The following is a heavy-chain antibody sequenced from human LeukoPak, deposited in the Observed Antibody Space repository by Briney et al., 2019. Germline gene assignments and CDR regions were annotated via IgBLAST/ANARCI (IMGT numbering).Heavy chain of an antibody. CDR2: IYHSGST. CDR3: ARLTGAAAGQNYYYYYMDV. Sequence: KTSETLSLTCTVSGYSISSGYYWGWIRPPPGKGLEWIGSIYHSGSTYYNPSLKSRVTISVDTSKNQFSLKLSSVTAADTAVYYCARLTGAAAGQNYYYYYMDVWGKGTTVTVSS. J-gene: IGHJ6*03. D-gene: IGHD6-13*01. V-gene: IGHV4-38-2*02. CDR1: GYSISSGYY.